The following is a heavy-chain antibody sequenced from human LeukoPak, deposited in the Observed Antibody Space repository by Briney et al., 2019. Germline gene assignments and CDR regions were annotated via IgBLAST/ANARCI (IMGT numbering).Heavy chain of an antibody. CDR3: AGSAPYYDSSGPPKL. CDR2: IYYSGNT. Sequence: SETLSLTCTVSGASISSYYWSWIRQPPVKGLEWIGYIYYSGNTNYNPSLKSRVTISVDTSKKQFSLKLSSVTAADTAVYYCAGSAPYYDSSGPPKLWGQGTLVTVSS. J-gene: IGHJ4*02. CDR1: GASISSYY. V-gene: IGHV4-59*08. D-gene: IGHD3-22*01.